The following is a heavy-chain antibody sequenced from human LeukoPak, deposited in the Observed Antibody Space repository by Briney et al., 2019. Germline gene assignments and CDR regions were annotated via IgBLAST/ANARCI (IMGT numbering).Heavy chain of an antibody. J-gene: IGHJ4*02. V-gene: IGHV4-34*01. CDR1: GGSFSGYY. Sequence: PSETLSLTCAVYGGSFSGYYWSWIRQPPGKGLEWIGEINHSGSTNYNPSLKSRVTISVDTSKNQFSQQLSSVTAADTAVYYCARGPHTGVNYYDSSGYYYWSQGTLVTVS. CDR2: INHSGST. CDR3: ARGPHTGVNYYDSSGYYY. D-gene: IGHD3-22*01.